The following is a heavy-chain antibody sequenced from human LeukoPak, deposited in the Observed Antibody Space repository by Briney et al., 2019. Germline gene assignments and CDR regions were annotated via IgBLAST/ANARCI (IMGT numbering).Heavy chain of an antibody. D-gene: IGHD3-16*01. CDR2: IVPIFGTA. CDR3: ARSLSLWGYLLGYYYYMDV. Sequence: SVKVSCKASGGTFSSYAISWVRQAPGQGLEWMGGIVPIFGTANYAQKFQGRVTITADKSTSTAYMELSSLRSEDTAVYYCARSLSLWGYLLGYYYYMDVWGKGTTVTVSS. CDR1: GGTFSSYA. J-gene: IGHJ6*03. V-gene: IGHV1-69*06.